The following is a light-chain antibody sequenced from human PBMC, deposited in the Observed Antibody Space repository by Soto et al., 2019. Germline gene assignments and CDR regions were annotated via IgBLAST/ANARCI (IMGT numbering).Light chain of an antibody. CDR2: KAS. V-gene: IGKV1-5*03. CDR1: QSVSGW. Sequence: TQFPSTLSAFVGDKVAVTCRASQSVSGWLAWYQQKPGEAPELLIYKASTLQSGVPSRCSGSGSGTEFTITISSLQPDDFAYYYYQQYSSLWTFGQGTKVDIK. CDR3: QQYSSLWT. J-gene: IGKJ1*01.